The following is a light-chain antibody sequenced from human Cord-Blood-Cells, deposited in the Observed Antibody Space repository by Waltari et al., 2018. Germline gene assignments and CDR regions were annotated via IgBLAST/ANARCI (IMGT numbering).Light chain of an antibody. V-gene: IGLV2-11*01. Sequence: QSALTQPRSVSGSPGQSVTISCTGTSSDVGGYNYDSWYQQHPGKAPKLMIYDVSKRPSGVPDRFSGSKSGNTASLTIFGLQAEDEADYYCCSYAGSYTFVVFGGGTKLTVL. CDR2: DVS. CDR3: CSYAGSYTFVV. CDR1: SSDVGGYNY. J-gene: IGLJ2*01.